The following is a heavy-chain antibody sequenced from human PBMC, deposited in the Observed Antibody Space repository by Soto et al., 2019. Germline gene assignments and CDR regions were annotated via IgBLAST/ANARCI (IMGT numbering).Heavy chain of an antibody. CDR3: ARHIAVPRTRGFES. D-gene: IGHD6-19*01. J-gene: IGHJ5*01. CDR2: IYHSWTT. Sequence: QVHLQESGPGLVKPSGTLSLTCAVSGGSITTNWWRWVRQPPGKGLEWIGEIYHSWTTNYNPSLRGRVTISVDKSNNQASLNLNSVPAAASAIYYCARHIAVPRTRGFESWGQGNLVTVSS. V-gene: IGHV4-4*02. CDR1: GGSITTNW.